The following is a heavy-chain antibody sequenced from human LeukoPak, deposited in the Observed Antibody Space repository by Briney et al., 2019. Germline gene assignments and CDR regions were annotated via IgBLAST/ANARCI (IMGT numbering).Heavy chain of an antibody. CDR1: GFTFSSYS. Sequence: PGGSLRLSCAASGFTFSSYSRNWVRQAPGKGLEWVSSISSSSSYIYYADSVKGRFTISRDNSKNTLYLQMNSLRAEDTAVYYCAKDLTMIVVVSFDYWGEGTLVTVPS. CDR2: ISSSSSYI. CDR3: AKDLTMIVVVSFDY. D-gene: IGHD3-22*01. V-gene: IGHV3-21*04. J-gene: IGHJ4*02.